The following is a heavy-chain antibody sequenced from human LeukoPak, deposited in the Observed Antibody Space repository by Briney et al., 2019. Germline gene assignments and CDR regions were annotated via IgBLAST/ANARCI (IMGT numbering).Heavy chain of an antibody. D-gene: IGHD2-2*01. CDR3: ARVRSTTSYFYFGY. V-gene: IGHV3-33*01. Sequence: GGSLRLSCAASGFTFSTYGMHWVRQAPGKGLEWLAIIWFDGSNKYYADSVKERFTISRDNSKNTLYLQMNSLRAEDTAVYYCARVRSTTSYFYFGYWGQGALVTVSS. J-gene: IGHJ4*02. CDR2: IWFDGSNK. CDR1: GFTFSTYG.